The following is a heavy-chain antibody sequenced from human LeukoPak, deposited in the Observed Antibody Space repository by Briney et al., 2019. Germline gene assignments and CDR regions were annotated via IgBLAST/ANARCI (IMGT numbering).Heavy chain of an antibody. CDR1: GFTFSNYA. J-gene: IGHJ4*02. D-gene: IGHD5-12*01. Sequence: GGSLRLSCAASGFTFSNYAMSWVRQTPGRGLEWVAVIWYDGSNKYYADSVKGRFTISRDNSENTLYLQMNSLRAEDTAVYYCAREVDSGSPGPGYWGQGTLVTVSS. V-gene: IGHV3-33*08. CDR3: AREVDSGSPGPGY. CDR2: IWYDGSNK.